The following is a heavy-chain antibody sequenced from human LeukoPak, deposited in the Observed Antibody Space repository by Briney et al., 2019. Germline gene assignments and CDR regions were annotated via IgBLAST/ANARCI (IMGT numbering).Heavy chain of an antibody. CDR3: AREARITMMGDRFDP. CDR2: INPSGGST. D-gene: IGHD3-10*02. CDR1: GYTFTSYY. V-gene: IGHV1-46*01. J-gene: IGHJ5*02. Sequence: ASVKVSCKASGYTFTSYYMHWVRQAPGQGLEWMGIINPSGGSTSYAQKFQGRVTMTRGTSTSTVYMELSSLKSEDTAVYYCAREARITMMGDRFDPWGQGTPVTVSS.